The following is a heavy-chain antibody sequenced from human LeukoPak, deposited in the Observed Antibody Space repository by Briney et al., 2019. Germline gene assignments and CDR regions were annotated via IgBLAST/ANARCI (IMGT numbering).Heavy chain of an antibody. V-gene: IGHV4-61*02. CDR3: ARDCVGSGSDYYYYYMDV. CDR2: IYTSGST. CDR1: GGSISSGSYY. Sequence: SETLSLTCTVSGGSISSGSYYWSWIRQPAGKGLEWIGRIYTSGSTNYNPSLKSRVTISVDTSKNQFSLKLSSVTAADTAVYYCARDCVGSGSDYYYYYMDVWGKGTTVTISS. D-gene: IGHD3-10*01. J-gene: IGHJ6*03.